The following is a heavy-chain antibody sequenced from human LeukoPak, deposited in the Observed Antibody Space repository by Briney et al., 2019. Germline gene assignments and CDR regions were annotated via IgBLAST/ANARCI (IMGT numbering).Heavy chain of an antibody. V-gene: IGHV4-38-2*02. J-gene: IGHJ5*02. CDR1: GFSISSTYY. D-gene: IGHD5-12*01. CDR3: GRGRGYSGYEEWFDP. CDR2: IYHSGST. Sequence: SETLSLTCTVSGFSISSTYYWGWIRQPPGKGLEWIGSIYHSGSTYYNPSLKSRVTVSIDTSKNQFSLRLSSVTAADTAVYYCGRGRGYSGYEEWFDPWGQGTLVTVSS.